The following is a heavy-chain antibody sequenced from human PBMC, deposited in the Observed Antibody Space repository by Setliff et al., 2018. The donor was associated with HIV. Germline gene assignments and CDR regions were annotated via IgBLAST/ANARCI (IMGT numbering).Heavy chain of an antibody. D-gene: IGHD3-10*01. CDR2: ISGGDTI. V-gene: IGHV3-11*01. Sequence: GGSLRLSCAASGFTFSDFYLSWVRQAPGMGLEWLSYISGGDTIEYAESVRGRFTISRDNPKKSLFLQMNGLRVDDTAIYYCARHGRFGRRFFDSWGQGTLVTVSS. CDR1: GFTFSDFY. J-gene: IGHJ4*02. CDR3: ARHGRFGRRFFDS.